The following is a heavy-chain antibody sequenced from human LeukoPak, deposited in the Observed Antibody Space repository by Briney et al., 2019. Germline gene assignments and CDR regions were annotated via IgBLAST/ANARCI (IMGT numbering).Heavy chain of an antibody. CDR1: GYTFTSYD. Sequence: ASVTVSCKASGYTFTSYDISWVRQATGQGLEWMGWMNPISGNTGYAQNFQGRVTMTRSTSISTAYMELSSLRSEDTAVYYCARPYCSGGDCLRYFDLWGRGTLITVSS. D-gene: IGHD2-15*01. CDR3: ARPYCSGGDCLRYFDL. CDR2: MNPISGNT. J-gene: IGHJ2*01. V-gene: IGHV1-8*01.